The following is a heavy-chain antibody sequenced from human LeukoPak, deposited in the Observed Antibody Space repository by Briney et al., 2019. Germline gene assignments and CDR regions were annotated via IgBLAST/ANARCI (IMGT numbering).Heavy chain of an antibody. V-gene: IGHV1-69*04. J-gene: IGHJ4*02. CDR1: GGTFSSYA. D-gene: IGHD4-23*01. CDR3: ARMTTVAYYFDY. CDR2: IIPIPGIA. Sequence: SVEVSCKASGGTFSSYAFSWVRQAPGQGLEWMGRIIPIPGIANHAQKFQGRVTITADESTSTAYMELSSLRSEDTAVYYCARMTTVAYYFDYWGQGTLVTVSS.